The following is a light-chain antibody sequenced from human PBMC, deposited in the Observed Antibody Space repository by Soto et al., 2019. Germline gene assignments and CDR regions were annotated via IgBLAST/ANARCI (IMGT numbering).Light chain of an antibody. V-gene: IGKV3-15*01. CDR1: QSIRSG. Sequence: EIVLRQSPDTLSLSPGERATLSVGSSQSIRSGRLAWYQQKPGQTPRLLIYGASTRATGIPARFSGSGSGTEFTLTISSLQSEDFAVYYCQQYNNWPPLTFGGGTKVDIK. CDR3: QQYNNWPPLT. CDR2: GAS. J-gene: IGKJ4*01.